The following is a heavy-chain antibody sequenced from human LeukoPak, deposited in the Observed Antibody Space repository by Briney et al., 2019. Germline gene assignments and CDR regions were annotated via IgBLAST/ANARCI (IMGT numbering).Heavy chain of an antibody. CDR3: ARRSDYYDSSGYFSYYFDY. V-gene: IGHV4-4*09. D-gene: IGHD3-22*01. CDR1: GGSISSYY. CDR2: IYTSGST. J-gene: IGHJ4*02. Sequence: SETLSLTCTVSGGSISSYYWSWIRQPPGKGLEWIGYIYTSGSTNYNPSLKSRVTISVDTSKNQFSLKLSSVTAADTAVYYCARRSDYYDSSGYFSYYFDYWGQGTLVTVSS.